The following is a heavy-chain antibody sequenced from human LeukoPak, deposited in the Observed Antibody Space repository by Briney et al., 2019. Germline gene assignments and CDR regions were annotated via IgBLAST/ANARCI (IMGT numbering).Heavy chain of an antibody. Sequence: SVKVSCKASGGTFSSYAISWVRQAPGQGLEWMGGVIPIFGTANYAQKFQGRVTITADESTSTAYMELSSLRSEDTAVYYCARGHNRAADAFDIWGQGTMVTVSS. CDR3: ARGHNRAADAFDI. V-gene: IGHV1-69*01. CDR1: GGTFSSYA. D-gene: IGHD6-25*01. J-gene: IGHJ3*02. CDR2: VIPIFGTA.